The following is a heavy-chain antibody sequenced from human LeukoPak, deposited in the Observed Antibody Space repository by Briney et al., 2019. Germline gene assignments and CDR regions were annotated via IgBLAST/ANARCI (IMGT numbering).Heavy chain of an antibody. CDR1: GGSISSGDYY. V-gene: IGHV4-30-4*01. D-gene: IGHD1-26*01. CDR2: IYYSGST. CDR3: ARVVPDAHYYYYGMDV. Sequence: SETLSLTCTVSGGSISSGDYYWSWIRQPPGKGLEWIGYIYYSGSTYYNPSLKSRVTISVDTSKNQFSLKLSSVTAADTAVYYCARVVPDAHYYYYGMDVWGQGTTVTVSS. J-gene: IGHJ6*02.